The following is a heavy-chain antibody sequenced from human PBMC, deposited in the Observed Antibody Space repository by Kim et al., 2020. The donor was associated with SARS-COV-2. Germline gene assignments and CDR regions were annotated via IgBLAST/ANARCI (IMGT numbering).Heavy chain of an antibody. D-gene: IGHD3-10*01. Sequence: DSVKGRFTISRDNSKSTLDLQMNSLRAEDTAVYYCARDLWFGELLRGMEVWGQGTTVTVSS. CDR3: ARDLWFGELLRGMEV. J-gene: IGHJ6*02. V-gene: IGHV3-30*07.